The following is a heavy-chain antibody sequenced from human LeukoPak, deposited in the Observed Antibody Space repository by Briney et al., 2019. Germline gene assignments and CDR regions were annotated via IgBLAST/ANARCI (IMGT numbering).Heavy chain of an antibody. CDR2: INHSGST. J-gene: IGHJ4*02. D-gene: IGHD1-1*01. CDR1: GGSFSGYY. CDR3: ARRSTGTTVDY. Sequence: SETLSLTCAVYGGSFSGYYWSWIRQPPGKGLEWIGEINHSGSTNYNPSLKGRVTISVDTSKNQFSLKLSSVTAGDTVVYYCARRSTGTTVDYWGQGTLVTVSS. V-gene: IGHV4-34*01.